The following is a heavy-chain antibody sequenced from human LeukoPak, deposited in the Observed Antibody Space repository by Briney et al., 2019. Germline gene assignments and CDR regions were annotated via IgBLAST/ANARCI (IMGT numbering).Heavy chain of an antibody. Sequence: GGSLRLSCAASGFSFSNYVMTWVRQAPGKGLEWVSAIIGTGAGTYYADSVKGRFTISRDNSKNTLYLQMDSLRAEDTAVYYCAKGSPAILYYCMDVWGKGTTVTVSS. D-gene: IGHD2-21*01. CDR1: GFSFSNYV. J-gene: IGHJ6*03. V-gene: IGHV3-23*01. CDR2: IIGTGAGT. CDR3: AKGSPAILYYCMDV.